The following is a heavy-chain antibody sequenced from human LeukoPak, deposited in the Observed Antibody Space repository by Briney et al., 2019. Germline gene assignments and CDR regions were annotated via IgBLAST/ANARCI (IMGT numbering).Heavy chain of an antibody. CDR1: GFTFSTYD. V-gene: IGHV3-21*01. J-gene: IGHJ4*02. Sequence: GGSLRLSCAASGFTFSTYDFNWVRQAPGKGLEWLSSITTDSEYIYYGDSVKGRFTISRDNAKNSLYLQMNSLRAEDTAVYYCARGEAAAGDASEFAYWGQGILVTVSS. CDR2: ITTDSEYI. CDR3: ARGEAAAGDASEFAY. D-gene: IGHD6-13*01.